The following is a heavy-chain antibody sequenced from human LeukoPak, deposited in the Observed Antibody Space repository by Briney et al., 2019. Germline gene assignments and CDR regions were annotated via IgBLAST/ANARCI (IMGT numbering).Heavy chain of an antibody. CDR2: MNPNSGNT. CDR3: ARGGVYSGSSIYDY. J-gene: IGHJ4*02. D-gene: IGHD1-26*01. CDR1: GYTFTSYD. V-gene: IGHV1-8*01. Sequence: GASVKVSCKASGYTFTSYDINWVRQATGQGLEWMGWMNPNSGNTGYAQKFQGRVTMTRNTSISTAYMELSSLRSEDTAVYYCARGGVYSGSSIYDYWGQGTLVTVSS.